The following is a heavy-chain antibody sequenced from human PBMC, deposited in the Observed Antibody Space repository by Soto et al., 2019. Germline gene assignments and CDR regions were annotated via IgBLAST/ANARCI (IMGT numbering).Heavy chain of an antibody. CDR3: ARAKRIQLWAYGMDV. J-gene: IGHJ6*02. CDR1: GGTLSSYV. Sequence: GASVKVSCKASGGTLSSYVISWVRQAPGQGLEWMGGIIPVFGTVNYAQKFQGRVTVTADESTTTAYMELRSLRSEDAAVYYCARAKRIQLWAYGMDVWGQGNTVTVSS. D-gene: IGHD5-18*01. CDR2: IIPVFGTV. V-gene: IGHV1-69*13.